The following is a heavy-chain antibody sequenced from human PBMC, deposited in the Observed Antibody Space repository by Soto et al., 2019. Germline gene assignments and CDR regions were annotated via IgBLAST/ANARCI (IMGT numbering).Heavy chain of an antibody. J-gene: IGHJ6*02. CDR1: GYTFTSYY. D-gene: IGHD6-19*01. CDR2: INPSGGST. Sequence: ASVKVSCKASGYTFTSYYMHWVRQARGQWLEWMGIINPSGGSTSYAQKFQGRVTMTRDTSTSTVYMELSSLRSEDTAVYYCARGEAVAGTLNYYGMDVWGQGTTVTVSS. V-gene: IGHV1-46*01. CDR3: ARGEAVAGTLNYYGMDV.